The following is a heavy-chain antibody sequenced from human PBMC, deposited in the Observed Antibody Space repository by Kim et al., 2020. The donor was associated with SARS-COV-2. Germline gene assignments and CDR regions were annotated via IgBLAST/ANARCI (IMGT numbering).Heavy chain of an antibody. D-gene: IGHD6-13*01. J-gene: IGHJ4*02. Sequence: SPSFQGHVTISADKSISTAYLQWSSLKASDTAMYYCARQAPRYSSSYDYWGQGTLVTVSS. CDR3: ARQAPRYSSSYDY. V-gene: IGHV5-10-1*01.